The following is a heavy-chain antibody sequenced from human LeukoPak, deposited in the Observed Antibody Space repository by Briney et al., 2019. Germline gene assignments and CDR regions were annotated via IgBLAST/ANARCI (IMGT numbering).Heavy chain of an antibody. D-gene: IGHD3-16*02. Sequence: GGSLRLSCAASGFTFSSYEMNWVRQAPGKGLEWVSYISSSGSTIYYADSVKGRFTISRDNAKNSLYLQMNSLRVEDTAVYYCARPPDMITFGGVIVYFDYWGQGTLVTVSS. CDR1: GFTFSSYE. V-gene: IGHV3-48*03. CDR2: ISSSGSTI. J-gene: IGHJ4*02. CDR3: ARPPDMITFGGVIVYFDY.